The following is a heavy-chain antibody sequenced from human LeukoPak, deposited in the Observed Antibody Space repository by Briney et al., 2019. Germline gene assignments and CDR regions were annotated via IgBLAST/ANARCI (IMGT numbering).Heavy chain of an antibody. CDR1: GGTFSSYA. J-gene: IGHJ6*02. CDR3: ATKPNRGIAVAGSSLTYYYYGMDV. Sequence: SVKVSCKASGGTFSSYAISWVRQAPGQGLEWMGGIIPIFGPETYAQKFQGRVTITADESTSTAYMELSSLRSEDTAVYYCATKPNRGIAVAGSSLTYYYYGMDVWGQGTTVTVSS. D-gene: IGHD6-19*01. CDR2: IIPIFGPE. V-gene: IGHV1-69*13.